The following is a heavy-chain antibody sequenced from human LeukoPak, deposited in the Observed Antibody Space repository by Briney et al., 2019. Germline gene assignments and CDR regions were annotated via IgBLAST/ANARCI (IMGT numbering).Heavy chain of an antibody. D-gene: IGHD4-17*01. V-gene: IGHV4-30-4*01. CDR2: IYYSGST. Sequence: SETLSLTCTVSGGSISSGDYYWSWIRQPPGKGLEWIGYIYYSGSTYYNPSLKSRVTISVDTSKNQFSLKLSSVTAADTAVYYCARANYGDYDGKDYWDQGTLVTVSS. CDR3: ARANYGDYDGKDY. CDR1: GGSISSGDYY. J-gene: IGHJ4*02.